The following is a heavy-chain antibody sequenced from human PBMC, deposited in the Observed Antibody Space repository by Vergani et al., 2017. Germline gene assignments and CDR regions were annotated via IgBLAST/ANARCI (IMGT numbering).Heavy chain of an antibody. CDR2: IYTSGST. J-gene: IGHJ4*02. D-gene: IGHD3-9*01. Sequence: QVQLQESGPGLVKPSETLSLTCTVSGGSISSYYWSWIRQPAGKGLEWIGRIYTSGSTNYNPSLKSRVTMSVDTSKNQFSLKLSSVTAADTAVYYCARDGYDILTGQPPAASLDYWGQGTLVTVSS. CDR1: GGSISSYY. V-gene: IGHV4-4*07. CDR3: ARDGYDILTGQPPAASLDY.